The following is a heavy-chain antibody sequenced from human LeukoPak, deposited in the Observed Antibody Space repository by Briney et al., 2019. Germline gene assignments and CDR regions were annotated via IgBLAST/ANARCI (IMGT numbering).Heavy chain of an antibody. Sequence: GGSLRLSCAASGFTFSSYAMSWVRHAPGKGLEGVSVISGSGGRTYYEDSVKGRFTISRDNSKNTLYLQKNSLRAEDTAVYYCAKGGYYDSSGYYLNYFDYWGQGTLVTVSS. CDR3: AKGGYYDSSGYYLNYFDY. CDR2: ISGSGGRT. J-gene: IGHJ4*02. CDR1: GFTFSSYA. D-gene: IGHD3-22*01. V-gene: IGHV3-23*01.